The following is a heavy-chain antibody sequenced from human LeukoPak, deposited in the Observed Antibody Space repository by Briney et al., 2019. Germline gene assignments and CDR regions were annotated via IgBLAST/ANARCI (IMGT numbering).Heavy chain of an antibody. V-gene: IGHV3-9*01. J-gene: IGHJ4*02. CDR3: AKARALWADYEGLDY. Sequence: GGSLRLSCAASGFTFYDYAMEWVRHAPGKGVEGVSGISWNSGSIVYADSVKGRFTISRDNAKNSLYLQMNSLRAEDTALYYCAKARALWADYEGLDYWGQGTLVTVSS. CDR2: ISWNSGSI. CDR1: GFTFYDYA. D-gene: IGHD4-17*01.